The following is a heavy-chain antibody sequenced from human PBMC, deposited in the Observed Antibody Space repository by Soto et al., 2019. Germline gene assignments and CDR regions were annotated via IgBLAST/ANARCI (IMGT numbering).Heavy chain of an antibody. CDR1: GFTFSDFY. J-gene: IGHJ4*02. Sequence: PGGSLRLSCAASGFTFSDFYMSWIRQAPGKGLEWLSYISSSSSYTNYADSVKGRFTISRDNAQNSLYLQMNSLRAEDTAVYYCARVPSLYSSTWYYFDYWGQGTLVTVSS. CDR2: ISSSSSYT. CDR3: ARVPSLYSSTWYYFDY. V-gene: IGHV3-11*06. D-gene: IGHD6-13*01.